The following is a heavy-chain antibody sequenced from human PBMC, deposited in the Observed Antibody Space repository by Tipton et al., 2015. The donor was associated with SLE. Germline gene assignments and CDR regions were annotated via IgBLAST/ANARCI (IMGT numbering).Heavy chain of an antibody. CDR2: ISSSGSTI. D-gene: IGHD3-22*01. Sequence: SLRLSCAVSGFTFSNNWMAWVRQAPGKGLEWVSYISSSGSTIYYADSVKGRFTISRDNAKNSLYLQMNSLRAEDTAVYYCARDAIETYYYDSSGYYLDYWGQGTLVTVSS. V-gene: IGHV3-11*01. J-gene: IGHJ4*02. CDR1: GFTFSNNW. CDR3: ARDAIETYYYDSSGYYLDY.